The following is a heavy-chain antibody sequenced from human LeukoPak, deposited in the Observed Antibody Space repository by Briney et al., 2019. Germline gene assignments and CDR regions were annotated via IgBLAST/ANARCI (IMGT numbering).Heavy chain of an antibody. CDR1: GFTFSSYW. J-gene: IGHJ4*02. D-gene: IGHD3-3*01. V-gene: IGHV3-7*01. Sequence: GGSLRLSCAASGFTFSSYWMSWVRQAPGKGLERVANIKQDGSEKYYVDSVKGRFTISRDNAKNSLYLQMNSLRAEDTAVYYCARMHDFWSGYYPYYFDYWGQGTLVTVSS. CDR3: ARMHDFWSGYYPYYFDY. CDR2: IKQDGSEK.